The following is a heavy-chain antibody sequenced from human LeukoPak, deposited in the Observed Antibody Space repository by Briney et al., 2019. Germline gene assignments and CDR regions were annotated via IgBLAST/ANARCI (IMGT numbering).Heavy chain of an antibody. CDR3: ARGVVDVLLWFGEGMGYFDY. V-gene: IGHV7-4-1*02. Sequence: GASVKVSCKASGYTFTSYAMNWVRQAPGQGLEWMGWINTNTGNPTYAQGFTGRFVFSLDTSVSPAYLQISSLKAEDTAVYYCARGVVDVLLWFGEGMGYFDYWGQGTLVTVSS. CDR2: INTNTGNP. CDR1: GYTFTSYA. J-gene: IGHJ4*02. D-gene: IGHD3-10*01.